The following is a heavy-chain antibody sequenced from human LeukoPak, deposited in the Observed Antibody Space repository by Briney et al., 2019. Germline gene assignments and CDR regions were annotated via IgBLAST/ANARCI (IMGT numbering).Heavy chain of an antibody. CDR3: ARGTITTVTDS. Sequence: SETLSPTCAISGGSISSSNWWTWVRPPPGKGLEWVGEIYLRGNTNYNPSLESRVSISVDESKTQLSLRLESVTAADTAVYYCARGTITTVTDSWGPGTLVTVSS. J-gene: IGHJ4*02. CDR1: GGSISSSNW. D-gene: IGHD4-17*01. V-gene: IGHV4-4*02. CDR2: IYLRGNT.